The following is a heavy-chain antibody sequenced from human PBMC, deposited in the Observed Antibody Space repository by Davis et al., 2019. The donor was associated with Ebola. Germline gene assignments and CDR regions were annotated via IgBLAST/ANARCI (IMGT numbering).Heavy chain of an antibody. CDR1: GFTFSSYA. CDR2: ISGSGGST. CDR3: VKGGTTDPA. V-gene: IGHV3-23*01. J-gene: IGHJ5*02. Sequence: GESLKISCAASGFTFSSYAMSWVRQAPGKGLEWVSAISGSGGSTYYADSVKGRFTISRDNSKNTLYLQMSSLRAEDTAVYYCVKGGTTDPAWGQGTLVTVSS. D-gene: IGHD1-7*01.